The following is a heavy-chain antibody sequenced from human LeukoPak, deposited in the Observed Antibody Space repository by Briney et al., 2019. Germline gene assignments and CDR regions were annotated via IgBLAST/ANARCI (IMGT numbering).Heavy chain of an antibody. J-gene: IGHJ5*02. D-gene: IGHD6-25*01. Sequence: ASVKVSCKASGYTFTGYYMHWVRQAPGQGLEWMGWINPNSGNTHYGQKFQDRVTMTRDTSISTAYMELNSLGSDDTAVYYCAREGAAAEDVNWFDPWGQGTLVTVSP. CDR2: INPNSGNT. V-gene: IGHV1-2*02. CDR1: GYTFTGYY. CDR3: AREGAAAEDVNWFDP.